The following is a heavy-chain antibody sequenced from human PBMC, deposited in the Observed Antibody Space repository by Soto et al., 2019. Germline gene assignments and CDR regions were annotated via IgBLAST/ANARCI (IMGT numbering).Heavy chain of an antibody. CDR2: TYYRSKWYY. CDR1: GDSVSSNSAG. Sequence: SQTLSLTCAITGDSVSSNSAGWSWVRQSPSRGLEWLGRTYYRSKWYYEYAVSVRGRITINPDTSKNQYSLQLNSVTPEDTAVYYCARQTTVVTPKFPFRYYYYGMDVWGQGTTVTVSS. CDR3: ARQTTVVTPKFPFRYYYYGMDV. D-gene: IGHD4-17*01. J-gene: IGHJ6*02. V-gene: IGHV6-1*01.